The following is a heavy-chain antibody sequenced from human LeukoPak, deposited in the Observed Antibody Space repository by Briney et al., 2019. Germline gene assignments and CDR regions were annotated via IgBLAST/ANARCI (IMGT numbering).Heavy chain of an antibody. V-gene: IGHV4-31*03. CDR1: GGSISSDGNY. CDR3: ERVSQHLAYYFDD. D-gene: IGHD6-13*01. Sequence: TLSLTCTVSGGSISSDGNYWGRIRQHPGKGLVWIVYIDYSGSNYYNPSLKRRVTISVETYKKQFSLKLRSVTAANKAVYYCERVSQHLAYYFDDWGQGTLVTVSS. J-gene: IGHJ4*02. CDR2: IDYSGSN.